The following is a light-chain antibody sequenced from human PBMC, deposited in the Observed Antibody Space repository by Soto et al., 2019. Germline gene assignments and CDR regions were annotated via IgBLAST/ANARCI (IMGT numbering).Light chain of an antibody. Sequence: DIVLTQSPGTGSLSPGERASLSCRASQNVDTFLAWYQQKPGQPPRLLMYDASRRITGVPARFSGSGSGTDFTLTITSLEPEDVAVYYCQQRYNWPVTFGAGTRVEI. CDR1: QNVDTF. CDR3: QQRYNWPVT. V-gene: IGKV3-11*01. J-gene: IGKJ4*01. CDR2: DAS.